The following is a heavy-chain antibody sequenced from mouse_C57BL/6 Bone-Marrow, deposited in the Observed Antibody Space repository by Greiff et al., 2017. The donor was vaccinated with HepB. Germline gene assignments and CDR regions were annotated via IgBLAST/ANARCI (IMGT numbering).Heavy chain of an antibody. Sequence: QVQLQQSGAELVMPGASVKLSCKASGYTFTSYWMHWVKQRPGQGLEWIGEIDPSDSYTNYNQKFKGKSTLTVDKSSSTAYMQLSSLTSEDSAVYDCASFITAGWFAYWGQGTLVTVSA. J-gene: IGHJ3*01. CDR2: IDPSDSYT. D-gene: IGHD1-1*01. CDR1: GYTFTSYW. V-gene: IGHV1-69*01. CDR3: ASFITAGWFAY.